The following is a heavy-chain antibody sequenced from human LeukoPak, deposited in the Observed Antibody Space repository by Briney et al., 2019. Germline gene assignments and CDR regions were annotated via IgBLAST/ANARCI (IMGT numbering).Heavy chain of an antibody. CDR3: VRYYSGWYYFDY. J-gene: IGHJ4*02. CDR2: IIPIFGAA. D-gene: IGHD6-19*01. V-gene: IGHV1-69*13. CDR1: GGTFSSYA. Sequence: SVKVSCKASGGTFSSYAISWVRQAPGQGLEWMGGIIPIFGAANYAQKFQGRVTITADESTSTAYMELSSLRSEDTAVYYCVRYYSGWYYFDYWGQGTLVTVSS.